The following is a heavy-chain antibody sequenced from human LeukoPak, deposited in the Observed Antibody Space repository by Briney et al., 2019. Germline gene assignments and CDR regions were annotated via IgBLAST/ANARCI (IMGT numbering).Heavy chain of an antibody. J-gene: IGHJ6*02. Sequence: SETLSLTCTVSGGSISGTDLYWGWLRQLPGTGLEWIGNIHSTGNSSCNPSLKSRVTISVDTSKNQFSLKLSSVTAADTAVYYCEKDSHSDVWGHGTTVTVSS. CDR3: EKDSHSDV. D-gene: IGHD2-15*01. CDR1: GGSISGTDLY. V-gene: IGHV4-39*01. CDR2: IHSTGNS.